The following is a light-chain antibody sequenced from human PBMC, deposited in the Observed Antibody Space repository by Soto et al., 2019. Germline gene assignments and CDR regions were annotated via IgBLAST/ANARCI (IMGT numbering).Light chain of an antibody. V-gene: IGKV1-33*01. J-gene: IGKJ1*01. CDR1: QDFSNY. CDR2: DAS. Sequence: DIQMTQSPSSLSASVGDRVTITCHASQDFSNYLNWYQQKPGEAPKLLIYDASNLETGVPSRFSGSGSGTEFTLTISSLQPDDFATYYCQQYKSYSWTFGQGTKVDIK. CDR3: QQYKSYSWT.